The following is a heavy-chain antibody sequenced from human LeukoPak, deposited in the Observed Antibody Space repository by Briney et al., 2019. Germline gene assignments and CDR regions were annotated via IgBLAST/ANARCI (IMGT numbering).Heavy chain of an antibody. D-gene: IGHD2-8*01. CDR1: GGTFSSYA. V-gene: IGHV1-18*01. CDR3: ARDNGVAPLYYYGMDV. Sequence: ASVKVSCKASGGTFSSYAISWVRQAPGQGLEWMGWISAYNGNTNYAQKLQGRVTMTTDTSTSTAYMELRSLRSDDTAVYYCARDNGVAPLYYYGMDVWGQGTTVTVSS. CDR2: ISAYNGNT. J-gene: IGHJ6*02.